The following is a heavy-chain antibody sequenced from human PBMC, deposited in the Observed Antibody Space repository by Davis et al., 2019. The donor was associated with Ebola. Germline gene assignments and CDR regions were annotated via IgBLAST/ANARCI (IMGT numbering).Heavy chain of an antibody. CDR3: GGANLYYFDY. CDR2: INHSGST. J-gene: IGHJ4*02. Sequence: PSETLSLTCAVYGGSFSGYYWSWIRQPPGKGLEWIGEINHSGSTNYNPSLKSRVTISVDMSKNQFSLKLSSVTAADTAVYYCGGANLYYFDYWGQGTLVTVSS. D-gene: IGHD4/OR15-4a*01. V-gene: IGHV4-34*09. CDR1: GGSFSGYY.